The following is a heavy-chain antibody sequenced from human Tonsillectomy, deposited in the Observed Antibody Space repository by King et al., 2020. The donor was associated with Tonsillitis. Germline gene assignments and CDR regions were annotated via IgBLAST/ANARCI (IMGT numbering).Heavy chain of an antibody. CDR1: GATISSYY. V-gene: IGHV4-59*08. CDR2: IYYTGRT. D-gene: IGHD4-23*01. J-gene: IGHJ4*02. CDR3: ASPGG. Sequence: VQLQESGPGLMKPSETLSLTCTVSGATISSYYWSWMRQPPGKGLEWIGYIYYTGRTNYNPSLKSRVTISVDTSKNQFSLKLSSLTAADTAVYYCASPGGWGQGTLVTVSS.